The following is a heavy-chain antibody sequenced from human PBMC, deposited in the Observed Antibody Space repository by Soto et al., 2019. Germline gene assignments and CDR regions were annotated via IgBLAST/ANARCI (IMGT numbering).Heavy chain of an antibody. CDR3: AREAYCGSDCSPLDYYYYGMDV. D-gene: IGHD2-21*02. Sequence: PSETLSLTCTVSGGSISSGGYYWSWIRQHPGKGLEWIGYIYYSGSTYYNPSLKSRVTISVDTSKNQFSLKLSSVTAADTAVYYCAREAYCGSDCSPLDYYYYGMDVWGQGTTVTVSS. CDR2: IYYSGST. J-gene: IGHJ6*02. V-gene: IGHV4-31*03. CDR1: GGSISSGGYY.